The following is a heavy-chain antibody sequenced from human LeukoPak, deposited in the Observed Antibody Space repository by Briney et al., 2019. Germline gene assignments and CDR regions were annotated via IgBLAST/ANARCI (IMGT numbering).Heavy chain of an antibody. J-gene: IGHJ3*01. CDR2: INPSGGST. Sequence: WASVKVSCKASGYTFTSYYMHWVRQAPGQGLEWMGIINPSGGSTSYAQKFQGRVTMTRDTSINTAYMDLSRLRSDDTAVYYCARWPLLKNAFDVWGEGTMVTVSS. D-gene: IGHD3-10*01. CDR1: GYTFTSYY. CDR3: ARWPLLKNAFDV. V-gene: IGHV1-46*01.